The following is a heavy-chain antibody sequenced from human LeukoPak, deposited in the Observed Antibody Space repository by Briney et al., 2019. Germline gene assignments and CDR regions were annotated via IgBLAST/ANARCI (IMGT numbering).Heavy chain of an antibody. Sequence: GGSLRLSCAASGFTFSSYWMSWVRQAPGKGLEWVANIKQDGSEKYYVDSVKGRLTISRDNAKNSLYLQMNSLRAEDTAVYYCARDQAAAGSYYYYYYMDVWGKGTTVTVSS. D-gene: IGHD6-13*01. CDR2: IKQDGSEK. CDR3: ARDQAAAGSYYYYYYMDV. CDR1: GFTFSSYW. J-gene: IGHJ6*03. V-gene: IGHV3-7*01.